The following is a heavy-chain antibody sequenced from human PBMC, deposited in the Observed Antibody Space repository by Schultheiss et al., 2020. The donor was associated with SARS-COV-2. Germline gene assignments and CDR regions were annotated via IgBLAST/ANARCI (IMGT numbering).Heavy chain of an antibody. D-gene: IGHD3-10*01. CDR3: ALAPGHYGSGSYGY. CDR1: GGSISGYY. V-gene: IGHV4-39*01. Sequence: SQTLSLTCTVSGGSISGYYWGWIRQPPGKGLEWIGSIYYSGSTYYNPSLKSRVTISVDTSKNQFSLKLSSVTAADTAVYYCALAPGHYGSGSYGYWGQGTLVTVSS. CDR2: IYYSGST. J-gene: IGHJ4*02.